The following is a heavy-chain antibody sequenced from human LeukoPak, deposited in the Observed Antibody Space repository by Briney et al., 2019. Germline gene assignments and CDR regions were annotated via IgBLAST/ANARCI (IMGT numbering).Heavy chain of an antibody. Sequence: PGGSLRLSCAASGFALSSQWMTWVRQVPGRGPEWVANVNRDGSETYYLDSVKGRFTISKDNAKNSLYLQMNSLRAEDTALYHCARNNGMDVRGQGTTVIVSS. J-gene: IGHJ6*02. CDR3: ARNNGMDV. CDR2: VNRDGSET. CDR1: GFALSSQW. V-gene: IGHV3-7*03.